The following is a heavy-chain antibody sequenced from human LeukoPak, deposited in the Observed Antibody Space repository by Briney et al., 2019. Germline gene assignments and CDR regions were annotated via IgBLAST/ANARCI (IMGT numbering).Heavy chain of an antibody. CDR3: ARGGVACSGGNCYSRKLTRYGMDV. D-gene: IGHD2-15*01. CDR1: GYTFTSYD. V-gene: IGHV1-8*01. J-gene: IGHJ6*02. CDR2: MNPNSGNT. Sequence: ASVKVSCKASGYTFTSYDINWVRQATGQGLEWMGWMNPNSGNTGYAQKFQGRVTMTRNTSISTAYMELSSLRSEDTAVYYCARGGVACSGGNCYSRKLTRYGMDVWGQGTTVTVSS.